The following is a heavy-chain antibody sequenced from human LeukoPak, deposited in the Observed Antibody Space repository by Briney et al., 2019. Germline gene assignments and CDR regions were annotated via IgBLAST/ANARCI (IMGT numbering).Heavy chain of an antibody. CDR2: IYHSGST. Sequence: SETLSLTCSVSGYSITSGYYWGWIRQSPGKGLEWIGTIYHSGSTYYNPSLRSRVTISVDTSKNQFSLKLSSVTAADAAVYYCARTFTFGGVIVRRKTNAFDIWGQGTMVTVSS. CDR3: ARTFTFGGVIVRRKTNAFDI. V-gene: IGHV4-38-2*02. J-gene: IGHJ3*02. CDR1: GYSITSGYY. D-gene: IGHD3-16*02.